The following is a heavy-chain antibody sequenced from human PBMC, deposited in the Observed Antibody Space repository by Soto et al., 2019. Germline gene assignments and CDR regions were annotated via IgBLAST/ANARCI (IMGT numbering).Heavy chain of an antibody. CDR2: ISVSSRYT. J-gene: IGHJ4*02. V-gene: IGHV3-11*06. CDR3: ARHTSGWHYYDY. D-gene: IGHD6-19*01. Sequence: AGGSLRLSCPASVFNFSDHYMSWIRQAPGKGLEWVSYISVSSRYTNFADSVKGRFTISRDNAKNSLYLQMNSLRAEDTAVYYCARHTSGWHYYDYWGQGTPVTVSS. CDR1: VFNFSDHY.